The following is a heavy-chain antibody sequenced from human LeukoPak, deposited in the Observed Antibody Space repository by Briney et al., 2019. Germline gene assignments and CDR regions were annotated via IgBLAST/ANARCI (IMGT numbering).Heavy chain of an antibody. V-gene: IGHV1-69*13. CDR2: IIPSFGTA. CDR1: GGTFSSYA. J-gene: IGHJ5*02. Sequence: SVKVSCKASGGTFSSYAISWVRQAPGQGLEWMGGIIPSFGTANYAQKFQGRVTITADEYTSTAYMELSSVRCEDTAVYYCARRGGLNWFDPWGQGTLVTVSS. D-gene: IGHD2-15*01. CDR3: ARRGGLNWFDP.